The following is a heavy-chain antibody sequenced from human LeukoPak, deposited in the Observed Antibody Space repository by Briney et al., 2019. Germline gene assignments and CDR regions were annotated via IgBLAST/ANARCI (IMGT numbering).Heavy chain of an antibody. V-gene: IGHV3-23*01. CDR3: AKDRELSPGYGMDV. CDR1: GFAFSFSA. CDR2: INTNAINT. Sequence: GGSLRLSCEASGFAFSFSAMTWVRQAPGTGLEWVSTINTNAINTYYADSVKGRFTISRDNSKSTLYLQLNSLRAEDTAVYYCAKDRELSPGYGMDVWGQGTTVAVSS. J-gene: IGHJ6*02. D-gene: IGHD3-16*02.